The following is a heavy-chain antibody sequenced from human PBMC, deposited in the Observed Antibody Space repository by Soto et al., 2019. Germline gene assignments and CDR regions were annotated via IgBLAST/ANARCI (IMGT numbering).Heavy chain of an antibody. J-gene: IGHJ4*02. V-gene: IGHV1-2*02. D-gene: IGHD1-26*01. CDR1: GYTFTGHY. CDR3: GRGRSGQIVVFF. CDR2: IGPESGAT. Sequence: RASVKVSCKASGYTFTGHYIHWVRQAPEQGPEWMGEIGPESGATRYAQKFQGRVTMTRDTSITTVYMELKNLSPDDTAVYYCGRGRSGQIVVFFWGQGTPVTVS.